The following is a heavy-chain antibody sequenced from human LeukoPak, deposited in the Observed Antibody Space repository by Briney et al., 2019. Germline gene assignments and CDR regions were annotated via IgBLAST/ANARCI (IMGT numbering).Heavy chain of an antibody. V-gene: IGHV1-69*06. Sequence: SVKVSCKASGGTFSSYAISWVRQAPGQGLEWMGGIIPIYRRANYAQKFHGRGTNTADKATSPADMELSSVRSEDTAVYYCARATHKTTVTTLRGNGGLYYYYMDVWGKGPTVTVSS. D-gene: IGHD4-11*01. CDR3: ARATHKTTVTTLRGNGGLYYYYMDV. J-gene: IGHJ6*03. CDR1: GGTFSSYA. CDR2: IIPIYRRA.